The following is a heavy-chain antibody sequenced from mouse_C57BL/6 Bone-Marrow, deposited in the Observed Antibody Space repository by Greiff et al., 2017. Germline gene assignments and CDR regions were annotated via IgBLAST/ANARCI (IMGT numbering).Heavy chain of an antibody. CDR3: ARPPNYYGSSYEFAY. Sequence: DVMLVESGGDLVKPGGSLKLSCAASGFTFSSYGMSWVRQTPDKRLEWVATISSGGSYTYYPDSVKGRFTISRDNAKNTLYLQMSSLKSEDTAMYYCARPPNYYGSSYEFAYWGQGTLVTVSA. CDR2: ISSGGSYT. CDR1: GFTFSSYG. D-gene: IGHD1-1*01. V-gene: IGHV5-6*02. J-gene: IGHJ3*01.